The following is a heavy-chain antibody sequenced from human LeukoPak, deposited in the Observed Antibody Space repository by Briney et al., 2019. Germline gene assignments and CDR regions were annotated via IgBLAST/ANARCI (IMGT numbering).Heavy chain of an antibody. J-gene: IGHJ4*02. D-gene: IGHD3-22*01. Sequence: GASVKVSCKASGGTFSSYAISWVRQAPGQGLEWMGGIIPIFGTANYAQKSQGRVTITADESTSTAYMEPSSLRSEDTAVYYCARDMAYYYDSSGYSYFDYWGQGTLVTVSS. CDR1: GGTFSSYA. CDR2: IIPIFGTA. V-gene: IGHV1-69*13. CDR3: ARDMAYYYDSSGYSYFDY.